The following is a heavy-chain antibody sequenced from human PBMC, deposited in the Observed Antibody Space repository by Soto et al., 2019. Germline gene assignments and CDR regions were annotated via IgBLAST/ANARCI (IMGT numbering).Heavy chain of an antibody. D-gene: IGHD4-17*01. V-gene: IGHV3-74*01. CDR2: INSDGSST. CDR1: GFTFSNYW. J-gene: IGHJ4*02. Sequence: EAHLVESGGGLVQPGGSLRLSCAASGFTFSNYWIHWVRQAPGKGLVWVSRINSDGSSTNYADSVKGRFTISRDNAKNTVYLQMNSLRAEDTAMFYCARSARGSYGDYSWGQGTLVTVSP. CDR3: ARSARGSYGDYS.